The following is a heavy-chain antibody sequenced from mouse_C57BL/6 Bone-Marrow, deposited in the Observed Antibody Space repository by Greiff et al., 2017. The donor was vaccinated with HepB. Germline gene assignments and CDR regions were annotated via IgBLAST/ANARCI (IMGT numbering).Heavy chain of an antibody. CDR2: IWTGGGT. CDR1: GFSLTSYA. CDR3: ARNSLGYGYADGRLFDY. Sequence: VKLQESGPGLVAPSQSLSITCTVSGFSLTSYAISWVRQPPGKGLEWLGVIWTGGGTNYNSALKSRLSISKDNSKSQVFLKMNSLQTDDTARYYCARNSLGYGYADGRLFDYWGQGTTLTVSS. J-gene: IGHJ2*01. V-gene: IGHV2-9-1*01. D-gene: IGHD2-2*01.